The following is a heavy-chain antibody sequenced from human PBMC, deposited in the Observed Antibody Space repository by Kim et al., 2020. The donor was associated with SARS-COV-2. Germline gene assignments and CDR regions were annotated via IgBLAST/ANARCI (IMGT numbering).Heavy chain of an antibody. J-gene: IGHJ4*02. V-gene: IGHV3-23*01. D-gene: IGHD1-26*01. Sequence: YYADHGKGRFPNSSDNSKITLYLQMNSLRAEDAAVFYCAKKESGSDPRLDYWGQGTLVTVSS. CDR3: AKKESGSDPRLDY.